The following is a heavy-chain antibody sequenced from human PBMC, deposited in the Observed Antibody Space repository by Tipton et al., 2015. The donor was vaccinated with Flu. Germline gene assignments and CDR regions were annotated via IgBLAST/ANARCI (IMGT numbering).Heavy chain of an antibody. V-gene: IGHV4-38-2*01. D-gene: IGHD1-7*01. J-gene: IGHJ5*02. CDR1: GDSISSDYH. Sequence: LRLSCAVSGDSISSDYHWGWIRQFPGKGLEWIGTVSRSGSTIYNPSLKSRVTISIDRSKNQFPLNLKSVTAADMAVYYCARRDYSNYVSDPKSWFDPWGQGTLVAVSS. CDR3: ARRDYSNYVSDPKSWFDP. CDR2: VSRSGST.